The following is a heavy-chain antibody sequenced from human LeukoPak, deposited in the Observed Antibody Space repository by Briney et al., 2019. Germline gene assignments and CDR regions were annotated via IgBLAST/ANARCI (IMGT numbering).Heavy chain of an antibody. CDR2: IYYSGST. Sequence: SETLSLTCTVSGGSISSSSYYWGWIRQPPGKGLEWIGSIYYSGSTYYNPSLKSRVTISVDTSKNQFSLKLSSVTAADTAVYYCARGRGVWGSYRYTRGAWFDPWGQGTLVTVSS. D-gene: IGHD3-16*02. J-gene: IGHJ5*02. V-gene: IGHV4-39*07. CDR3: ARGRGVWGSYRYTRGAWFDP. CDR1: GGSISSSSYY.